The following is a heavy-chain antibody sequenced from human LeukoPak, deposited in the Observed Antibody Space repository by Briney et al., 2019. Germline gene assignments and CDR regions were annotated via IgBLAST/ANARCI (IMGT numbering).Heavy chain of an antibody. J-gene: IGHJ3*02. Sequence: SETLSLTYTVSGGSITSCYWSWIRQPPGKGLEWMGYIYHSGSTYYNPSLKSRVTISVDRSKNQFSLKLSSVTAADTAVYYCARTSIAARRANAFDIWGQGTMVTVSS. D-gene: IGHD6-6*01. V-gene: IGHV4-59*12. CDR1: GGSITSCY. CDR3: ARTSIAARRANAFDI. CDR2: IYHSGST.